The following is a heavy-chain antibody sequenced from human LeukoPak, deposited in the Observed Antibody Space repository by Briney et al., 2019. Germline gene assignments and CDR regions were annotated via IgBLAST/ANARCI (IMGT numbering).Heavy chain of an antibody. V-gene: IGHV3-74*01. CDR3: ARVDGSGNSIFDY. Sequence: PGGSLRLSCAASGFTFNSYWMHWVRQAPGKGLVWVSRINPDGRSTNYADSVRGRFTISRDNAKNTLYLQMNSLRAEDTAIYYCARVDGSGNSIFDYWGQGTLVPASS. CDR1: GFTFNSYW. J-gene: IGHJ4*02. D-gene: IGHD2-15*01. CDR2: INPDGRST.